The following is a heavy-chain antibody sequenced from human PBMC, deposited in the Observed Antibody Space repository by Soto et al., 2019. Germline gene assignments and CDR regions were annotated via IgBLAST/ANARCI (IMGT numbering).Heavy chain of an antibody. Sequence: QVQLVESGGGVVQPGRSLRLSCAASGFTFSSYGMHWVRQAPGKGLEWVAVIWYDGSNKYYADSVKGRFTISSDNSKNTLYLQMNSLRAEDTAVYYCARGAFRFGDLNGWGQGTLVTVSS. D-gene: IGHD3-10*01. CDR1: GFTFSSYG. J-gene: IGHJ4*02. CDR2: IWYDGSNK. V-gene: IGHV3-33*01. CDR3: ARGAFRFGDLNG.